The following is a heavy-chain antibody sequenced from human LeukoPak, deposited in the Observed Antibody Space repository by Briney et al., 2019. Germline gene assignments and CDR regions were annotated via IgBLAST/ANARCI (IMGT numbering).Heavy chain of an antibody. V-gene: IGHV4-30-4*08. J-gene: IGHJ4*02. CDR1: GGSISSGDYY. Sequence: SETLSLTCTVSGGSISSGDYYWSWIRQPPGKGLEWIGYIYYSGSTCYNPSLKSRVTISVDTSKKQFSLKLSSVTAADTAVYYCARGGPLDYIGHRGIDYWGQGTLVTVSS. CDR2: IYYSGST. D-gene: IGHD4-11*01. CDR3: ARGGPLDYIGHRGIDY.